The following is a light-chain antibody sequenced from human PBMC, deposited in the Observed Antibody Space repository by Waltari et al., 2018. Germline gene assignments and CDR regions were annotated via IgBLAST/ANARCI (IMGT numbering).Light chain of an antibody. CDR3: QQANNFPRT. Sequence: DIQMTQSPSFVSAFVGDRVTISCRASQNIGSWLAWYQQKPGQAPKLLSYSASSLQGGVPSRFSGTGSGTDFTLTISSLKPEDFATYYCQQANNFPRTFGQGTKVEI. CDR1: QNIGSW. V-gene: IGKV1-12*01. CDR2: SAS. J-gene: IGKJ1*01.